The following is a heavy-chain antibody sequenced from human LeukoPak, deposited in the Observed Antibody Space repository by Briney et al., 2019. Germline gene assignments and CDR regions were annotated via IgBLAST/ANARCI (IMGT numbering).Heavy chain of an antibody. CDR3: AKDLMGPIDY. Sequence: GGSLRLSCAASGFTFSSYWMSWVRQAPGKGLEWVANIKQDGSEKYYVDSVKGRFTISRDNSKNTLYLQMNSLRAEDTAVYYCAKDLMGPIDYWGQGTLVTVSS. J-gene: IGHJ4*02. CDR1: GFTFSSYW. V-gene: IGHV3-7*01. D-gene: IGHD2-8*01. CDR2: IKQDGSEK.